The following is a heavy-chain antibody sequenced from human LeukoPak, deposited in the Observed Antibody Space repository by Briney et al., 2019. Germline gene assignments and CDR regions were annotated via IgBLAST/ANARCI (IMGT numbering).Heavy chain of an antibody. CDR3: ARSSARGYYYYYGMDV. D-gene: IGHD6-25*01. Sequence: GGSLRLSCAASGFTFSSYWMSWVRQAPGKGLEWVANIKQDGSEEYYVDSVKGRFTISRDNAKNSLYLQMNSLRAEDTAVYYCARSSARGYYYYYGMDVWGQGTTVTVSS. J-gene: IGHJ6*02. CDR1: GFTFSSYW. V-gene: IGHV3-7*03. CDR2: IKQDGSEE.